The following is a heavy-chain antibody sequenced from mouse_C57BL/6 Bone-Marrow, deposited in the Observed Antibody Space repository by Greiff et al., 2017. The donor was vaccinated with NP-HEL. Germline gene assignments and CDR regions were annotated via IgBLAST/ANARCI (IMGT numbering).Heavy chain of an antibody. CDR3: ARGGNWDWYFDV. V-gene: IGHV4-1*01. J-gene: IGHJ1*03. CDR1: GVDFSRYW. CDR2: INPDSSTI. D-gene: IGHD4-1*01. Sequence: AGGGVDFSRYWMSWVRRAPGKGLEWIGEINPDSSTINYAPSLKDKFIISRDNAKNTLYLQMSKVRSEDTALYYCARGGNWDWYFDVWGTGTTVTVSS.